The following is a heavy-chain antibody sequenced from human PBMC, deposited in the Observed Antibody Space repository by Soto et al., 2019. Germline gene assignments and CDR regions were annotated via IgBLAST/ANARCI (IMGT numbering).Heavy chain of an antibody. CDR1: GYALPSYG. Sequence: VQLVQSGTALRKPGASVRFSCKTSGYALPSYGITWGRQAPGQGLEWMGWISTYNGNTNYAQGPQGRVTLTTDTSTSPAYLELRSLRSDDTAVYFCAISPGHGDYVPSFDYWGQGSLVVVSS. CDR3: AISPGHGDYVPSFDY. CDR2: ISTYNGNT. D-gene: IGHD4-17*01. V-gene: IGHV1-18*01. J-gene: IGHJ4*02.